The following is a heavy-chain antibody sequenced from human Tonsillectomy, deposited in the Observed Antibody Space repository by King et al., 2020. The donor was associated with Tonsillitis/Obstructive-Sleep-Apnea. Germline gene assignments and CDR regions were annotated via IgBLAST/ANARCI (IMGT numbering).Heavy chain of an antibody. CDR3: AHAPVWAYSYGSGSYGS. CDR1: GFSLNTSGVG. J-gene: IGHJ4*02. D-gene: IGHD3-10*01. V-gene: IGHV2-5*02. CDR2: IYWDDDK. Sequence: ITLKESGPTLVKPTQTLTLTCTFSGFSLNTSGVGVGWIRQPPGKALEWLALIYWDDDKRYSPSLNSRLTITKDTSKNQVVLTMTNMDPVDTATYYCAHAPVWAYSYGSGSYGSWGQGTLVTVSS.